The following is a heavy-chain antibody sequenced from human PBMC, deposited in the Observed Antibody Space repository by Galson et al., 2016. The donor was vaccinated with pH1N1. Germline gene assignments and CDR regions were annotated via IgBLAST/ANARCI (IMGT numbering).Heavy chain of an antibody. V-gene: IGHV3-23*01. CDR3: AKGPRGVVVVVAAH. CDR1: GFTFSSYA. J-gene: IGHJ4*02. CDR2: ISDSGSST. Sequence: SLRLSCAASGFTFSSYAMTWVRQAPGKGLEWVSGISDSGSSTYYADSVKGRFTISRDNSKNTVYLQMNSLRAEDTAVYYCAKGPRGVVVVVAAHWGQGTLVTVPS. D-gene: IGHD2-15*01.